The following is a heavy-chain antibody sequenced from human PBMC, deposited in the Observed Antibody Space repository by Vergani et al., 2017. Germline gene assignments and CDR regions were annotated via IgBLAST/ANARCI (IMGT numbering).Heavy chain of an antibody. CDR2: IYPGDSDT. J-gene: IGHJ4*02. CDR1: GYSFTSYG. CDR3: ARHGGYYDPGDY. D-gene: IGHD3-3*01. V-gene: IGHV5-51*01. Sequence: EVQMVESGGGLVKPGESLKISCKGSGYSFTSYGIGWVRQMPGKGLEWMGIIYPGDSDTRYSPSFQGQVTISADKSISTAYLQWSSLKASDTAMYYCARHGGYYDPGDYWGQGTLVTVSS.